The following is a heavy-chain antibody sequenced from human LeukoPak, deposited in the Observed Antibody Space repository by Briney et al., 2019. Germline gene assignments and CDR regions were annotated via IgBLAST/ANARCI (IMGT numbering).Heavy chain of an antibody. CDR1: GFTFSSYA. Sequence: GGSLRLSCAASGFTFSSYAMHWVRQAPGKGLEWVAVISYDGSNKYYADSVKGRFTISRDNSKNTLYVQMNSLRAEETAVYYCARDHDYGDYRFDYWGQGTLVTVSS. V-gene: IGHV3-30*04. D-gene: IGHD4-17*01. J-gene: IGHJ4*02. CDR3: ARDHDYGDYRFDY. CDR2: ISYDGSNK.